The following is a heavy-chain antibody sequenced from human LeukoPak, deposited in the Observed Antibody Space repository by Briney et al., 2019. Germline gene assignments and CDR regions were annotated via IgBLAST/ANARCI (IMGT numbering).Heavy chain of an antibody. J-gene: IGHJ6*02. V-gene: IGHV4-61*02. CDR1: GGSISSGSYY. Sequence: SETLSLTCTVSGGSISSGSYYWSWIRQPAGKGLEWIGRIYTSGSTNYNPSLKSRVTISVDTSKNQFSLKLSSVTAADTAVYYCARGTQTYCGGDCYPYYYYHGMDVWGQGTTVTVSS. CDR3: ARGTQTYCGGDCYPYYYYHGMDV. CDR2: IYTSGST. D-gene: IGHD2-21*02.